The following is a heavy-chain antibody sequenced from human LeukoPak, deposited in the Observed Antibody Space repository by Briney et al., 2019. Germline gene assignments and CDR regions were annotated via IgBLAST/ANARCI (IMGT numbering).Heavy chain of an antibody. V-gene: IGHV3-7*01. CDR3: ATDGYSSATDY. D-gene: IGHD6-25*01. Sequence: GGSLRLSCAASGFSFNSYWMSWVRQAPGKGLEWVANTKPDGSEKYYVDSVRGRFTISRDNAKNLLYLQMSNLRAEDTAVYYCATDGYSSATDYWGQGTLVTVSS. CDR2: TKPDGSEK. J-gene: IGHJ4*02. CDR1: GFSFNSYW.